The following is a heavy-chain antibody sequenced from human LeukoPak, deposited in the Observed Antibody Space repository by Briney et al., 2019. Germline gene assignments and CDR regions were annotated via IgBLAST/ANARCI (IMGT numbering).Heavy chain of an antibody. CDR3: AKDSGIVGASPYYYYGMDV. V-gene: IGHV3-30*18. J-gene: IGHJ6*02. D-gene: IGHD1-26*01. Sequence: GGSPRIPFSAPGVTFRSFCKPWVRQAPGKGLGGGGVISNDGSNKYYADSVKGRFTISRDNSKNTLYLQMNSLRAENTAVYYCAKDSGIVGASPYYYYGMDVWGQGTTVTVSS. CDR1: GVTFRSFC. CDR2: ISNDGSNK.